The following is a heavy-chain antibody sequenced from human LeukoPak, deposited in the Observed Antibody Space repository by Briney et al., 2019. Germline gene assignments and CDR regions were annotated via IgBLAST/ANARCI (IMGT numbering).Heavy chain of an antibody. CDR3: ARVTNYYDSSGYMDWFDP. D-gene: IGHD3-22*01. CDR2: ISSSSSYI. J-gene: IGHJ5*02. CDR1: GFTFSSYS. V-gene: IGHV3-21*01. Sequence: GGSLRLSCAASGFTFSSYSMNWVRQAPGKGLEWVSSISSSSSYIYYADSVKGRFTISRDNAKNSLYLQMNSLRAEDTAVYYCARVTNYYDSSGYMDWFDPWGQGTLVTVSS.